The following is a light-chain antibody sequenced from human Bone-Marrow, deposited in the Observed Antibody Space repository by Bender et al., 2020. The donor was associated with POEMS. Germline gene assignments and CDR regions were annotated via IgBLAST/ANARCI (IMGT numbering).Light chain of an antibody. CDR3: QLWDSRSDQVV. J-gene: IGLJ7*01. Sequence: SSDLTQPPSVSVSPGQTARITCSGDELPRQFTYWFQQKPGQAPVLVMYKDVERPSGIPERFAASSSGTTVTLTISGVKAEDEADYYCQLWDSRSDQVVFGGGTQLTVL. V-gene: IGLV3-25*03. CDR2: KDV. CDR1: ELPRQF.